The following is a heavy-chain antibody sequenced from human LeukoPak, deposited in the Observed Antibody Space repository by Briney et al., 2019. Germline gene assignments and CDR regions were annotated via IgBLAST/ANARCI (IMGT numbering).Heavy chain of an antibody. CDR1: GGSISSSNW. V-gene: IGHV4-4*02. CDR2: IYHSGST. CDR3: ARADGDYWDAFDI. J-gene: IGHJ3*02. D-gene: IGHD4-17*01. Sequence: SETLSLTCAVSGGSISSSNWWSWVRQPPGKGLEWIGEIYHSGSTNYNPSLKSRVTISVDKSKNQFSLKLSSVTAADTAVYYCARADGDYWDAFDIWGQGTMVTVSS.